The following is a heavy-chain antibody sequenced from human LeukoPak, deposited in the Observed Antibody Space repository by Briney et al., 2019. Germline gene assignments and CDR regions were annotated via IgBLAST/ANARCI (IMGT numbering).Heavy chain of an antibody. J-gene: IGHJ4*02. V-gene: IGHV3-23*01. CDR2: ISGSGGST. CDR1: GFTFSSYA. CDR3: ARGRREYSYGHFDY. D-gene: IGHD5-18*01. Sequence: GGSLRLSCAASGFTFSSYAMSWVRQAPGKGLEWVSAISGSGGSTYYADSVKGRFTISRDNSKNTLYLQMNSLRAEDTAVYYCARGRREYSYGHFDYWGQGTLVTVSS.